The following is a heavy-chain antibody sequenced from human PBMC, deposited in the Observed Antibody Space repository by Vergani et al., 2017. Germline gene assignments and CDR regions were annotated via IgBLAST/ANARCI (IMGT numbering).Heavy chain of an antibody. CDR3: AKAGDCSSTSCYTEWYFDL. D-gene: IGHD2-2*02. CDR1: GFTFDDYA. V-gene: IGHV3-9*01. CDR2: ISWNSGSI. J-gene: IGHJ2*01. Sequence: EVQLVESGGGLVQPGRSLRLSCAASGFTFDDYAMHWVRQAPGKGLEWVSGISWNSGSIGYADSVKGRFTISRDNAKNSLYLQMNSLRAEDTALYYCAKAGDCSSTSCYTEWYFDLWGRGTLVTVSS.